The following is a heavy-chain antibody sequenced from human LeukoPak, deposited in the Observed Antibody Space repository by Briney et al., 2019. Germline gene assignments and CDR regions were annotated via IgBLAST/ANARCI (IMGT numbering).Heavy chain of an antibody. V-gene: IGHV3-74*03. CDR2: INSDGSNT. CDR3: ARERRLYCSSTSCYEDFDY. D-gene: IGHD2-2*01. J-gene: IGHJ4*02. Sequence: GGSLRLSCAASGFTFSTYWMHWVRQAPGKGLVWVSRINSDGSNTKNADSVKGRFTISRDNAKNTLYLQMNSLRAEDTAVYYCARERRLYCSSTSCYEDFDYRGQGTLVTVSS. CDR1: GFTFSTYW.